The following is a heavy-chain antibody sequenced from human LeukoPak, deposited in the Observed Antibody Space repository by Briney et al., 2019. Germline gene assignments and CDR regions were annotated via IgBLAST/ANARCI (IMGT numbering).Heavy chain of an antibody. J-gene: IGHJ4*02. Sequence: GGSLRLSCAASGFTLSSYGMHWVRQAPHEGLEWVALIWYDGSSKHYADSVRGRFTISRDNSKNTLYLQMNSLRAEDTAVYYCARDFELSHWGQGTLVTVSS. D-gene: IGHD3-16*02. CDR2: IWYDGSSK. CDR1: GFTLSSYG. V-gene: IGHV3-33*01. CDR3: ARDFELSH.